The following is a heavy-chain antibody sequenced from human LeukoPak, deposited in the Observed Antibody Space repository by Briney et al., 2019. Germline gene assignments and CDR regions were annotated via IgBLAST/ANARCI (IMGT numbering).Heavy chain of an antibody. CDR2: IFPIFGTA. J-gene: IGHJ6*03. CDR3: ARGRCSTSCNKDYYYMDV. CDR1: GGTFSSYA. D-gene: IGHD2-2*02. Sequence: ASVKVSCKASGGTFSSYAISWVRQAPGQGLEWMGGIFPIFGTANYAQKFQGRVTITADESTSTAYMELSSLRSEDTAVYYCARGRCSTSCNKDYYYMDVWGKGTTVTVSS. V-gene: IGHV1-69*13.